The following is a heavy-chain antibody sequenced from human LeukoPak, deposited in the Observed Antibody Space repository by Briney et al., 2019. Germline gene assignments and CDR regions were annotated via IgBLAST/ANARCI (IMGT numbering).Heavy chain of an antibody. CDR3: ARSEIGYCRGGSCYEAAFDI. CDR1: GGTSSSYA. V-gene: IGHV1-69*13. D-gene: IGHD2-15*01. CDR2: IIPIFGTA. Sequence: SVKVSCKASGGTSSSYAISWVRQAPGQGLEWMGGIIPIFGTANYAQKFQGRVTITADESTSTAYMELSSLRSEDTAVYYCARSEIGYCRGGSCYEAAFDIWGQGTMVTVSS. J-gene: IGHJ3*02.